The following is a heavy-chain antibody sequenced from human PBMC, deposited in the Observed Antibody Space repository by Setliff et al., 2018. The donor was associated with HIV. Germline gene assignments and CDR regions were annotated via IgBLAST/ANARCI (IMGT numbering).Heavy chain of an antibody. J-gene: IGHJ3*01. CDR3: ARVPYRSAWFSGGHDAFDV. CDR2: IYYSGST. D-gene: IGHD6-19*01. CDR1: GGSISSGGYY. Sequence: SETLSLTCTVSGGSISSGGYYWSWIRQHPGKGLECIGYIYYSGSTYYNPSLKSRVTISVDTSKNQFSLKLSSATAADTAVYYCARVPYRSAWFSGGHDAFDVWGQGTMVTVS. V-gene: IGHV4-31*03.